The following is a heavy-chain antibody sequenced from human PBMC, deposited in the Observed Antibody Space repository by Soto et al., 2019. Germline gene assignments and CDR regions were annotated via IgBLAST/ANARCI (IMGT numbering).Heavy chain of an antibody. V-gene: IGHV4-4*02. CDR1: SGSISSSNW. Sequence: QVQLQESGPGLVKPSGTLSLTCAVSSGSISSSNWWSWVRQPPGKGLECIGEIYHSGSTNYNPSLKSRVTISVDKSKNQFSLKLSSVTAADTAVYYCASLIFSGYGDSPESSDYWGQGTLVTISS. J-gene: IGHJ4*02. D-gene: IGHD4-17*01. CDR3: ASLIFSGYGDSPESSDY. CDR2: IYHSGST.